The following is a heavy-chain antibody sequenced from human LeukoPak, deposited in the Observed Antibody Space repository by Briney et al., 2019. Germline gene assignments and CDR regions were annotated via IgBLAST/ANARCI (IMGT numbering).Heavy chain of an antibody. CDR1: GFTFSSYA. Sequence: GGSLRLSCAASGFTFSSYAMSWVRQAPGKGLEWVSYISSSSSTIYYADSVKGRFTISRDNAKNSLYLQMNSLRAEDTAVYYCARATRGYSSHYYYYMDVWGKGTTVTVSS. CDR2: ISSSSSTI. J-gene: IGHJ6*03. D-gene: IGHD5-18*01. V-gene: IGHV3-48*01. CDR3: ARATRGYSSHYYYYMDV.